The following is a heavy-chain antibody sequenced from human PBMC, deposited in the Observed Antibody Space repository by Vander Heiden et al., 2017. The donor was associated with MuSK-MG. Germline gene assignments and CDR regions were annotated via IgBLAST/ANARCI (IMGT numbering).Heavy chain of an antibody. J-gene: IGHJ6*03. Sequence: EVQLLESGGGLVQPGGSLRLSCAASGFTFSSYALSWVRHAPGKGPEWVSAIGGSGGSTYYADSVTGRFTISSDNSKNTFNLQMNSLRAEDTAVYYCAKVVPAAMHYYYYMDVWGKGTTVTVSS. CDR3: AKVVPAAMHYYYYMDV. V-gene: IGHV3-23*01. CDR1: GFTFSSYA. CDR2: IGGSGGST. D-gene: IGHD2-2*01.